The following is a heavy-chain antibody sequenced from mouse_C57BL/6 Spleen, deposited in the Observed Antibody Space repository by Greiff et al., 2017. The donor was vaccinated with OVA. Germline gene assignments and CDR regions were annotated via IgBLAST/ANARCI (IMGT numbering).Heavy chain of an antibody. D-gene: IGHD2-3*01. CDR1: GYTFTSYW. Sequence: QVQLQQPGAELVRPGSSVKLSCKASGYTFTSYWMHWVKQRPIQGLEWIGNIDPSDSETHYNQKFKDKATLTVDKSSSTAYMQLSSLTSEDSAVYYCARLGDGYYEDFDYWGKGTTLTVSS. CDR3: ARLGDGYYEDFDY. V-gene: IGHV1-52*01. CDR2: IDPSDSET. J-gene: IGHJ2*01.